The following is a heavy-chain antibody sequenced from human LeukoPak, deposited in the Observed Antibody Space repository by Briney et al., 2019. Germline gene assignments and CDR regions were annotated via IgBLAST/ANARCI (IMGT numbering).Heavy chain of an antibody. CDR3: AGGGSNYVPYWVFDS. Sequence: GASVKVSCKASGYTFTGYYMHWVRQAPGQGLEWMGWINPNSGGTNYAQKFQGRVTMTRDTSISTAYMELSRLRSDDTAVYYCAGGGSNYVPYWVFDSWGQGTLVTVSS. CDR2: INPNSGGT. D-gene: IGHD4-11*01. V-gene: IGHV1-2*02. CDR1: GYTFTGYY. J-gene: IGHJ4*02.